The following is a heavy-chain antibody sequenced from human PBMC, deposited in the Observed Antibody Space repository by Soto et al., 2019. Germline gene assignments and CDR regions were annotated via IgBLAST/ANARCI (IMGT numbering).Heavy chain of an antibody. J-gene: IGHJ6*02. CDR2: IKQDGSEK. CDR1: GFTFSSYW. Sequence: GGSLRLSCAASGFTFSSYWMSWVRQAPGKGLEWVANIKQDGSEKYYVDSVKGRFTISRDNAKNSLYLQMNSLRAEDTAVYYCVLWFGELLFHYGMDVWGQGTTVTVSS. CDR3: VLWFGELLFHYGMDV. V-gene: IGHV3-7*05. D-gene: IGHD3-10*01.